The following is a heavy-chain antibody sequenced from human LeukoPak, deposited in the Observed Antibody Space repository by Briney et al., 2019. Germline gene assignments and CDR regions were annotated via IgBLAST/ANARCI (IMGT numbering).Heavy chain of an antibody. CDR1: GFTFSNAW. V-gene: IGHV3-15*01. CDR3: ARLIGFGEFSWFDP. CDR2: IKSKTDGGTT. D-gene: IGHD3-10*01. J-gene: IGHJ5*02. Sequence: PGGSLRLSCAASGFTFSNAWMSWVRQAPGKGLEWVGRIKSKTDGGTTDYAAPVKGRFTISRDDSKNTLYLQMNSLKTEDTAVYYCARLIGFGEFSWFDPWGQGTLVTVSS.